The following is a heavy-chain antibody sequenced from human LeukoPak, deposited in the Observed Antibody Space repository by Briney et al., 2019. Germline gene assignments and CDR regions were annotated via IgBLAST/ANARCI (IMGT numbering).Heavy chain of an antibody. J-gene: IGHJ4*02. V-gene: IGHV4-59*01. CDR1: GGSISPYY. CDR3: ARGAFNYYDSSGFGYYFDF. CDR2: IYYSGST. D-gene: IGHD3-22*01. Sequence: PSETLSLTCTVSGGSISPYYWSWIRQPPGQGLEWIGYIYYSGSTIYNPSLKSRVTISVDTSKNQFSLRLISVTAADTAVYYCARGAFNYYDSSGFGYYFDFWGQGTLVTVSS.